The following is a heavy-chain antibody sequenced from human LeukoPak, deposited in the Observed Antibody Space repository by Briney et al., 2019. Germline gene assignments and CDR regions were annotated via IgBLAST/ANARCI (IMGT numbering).Heavy chain of an antibody. V-gene: IGHV1-46*01. J-gene: IGHJ5*02. D-gene: IGHD3-16*02. CDR3: ARDNSVGDIAWWFDP. CDR2: INPNGGST. Sequence: ASVKVSCKASGYTFTSYSMHWVRQAPGRGLEWMGIINPNGGSTIYAQKFQGRVTMTRDTSTSTVYMDLTSLRSEDTAVYYCARDNSVGDIAWWFDPWGQGTLVTVSS. CDR1: GYTFTSYS.